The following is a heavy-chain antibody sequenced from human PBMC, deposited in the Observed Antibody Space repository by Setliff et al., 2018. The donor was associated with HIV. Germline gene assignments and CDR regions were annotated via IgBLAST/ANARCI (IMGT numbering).Heavy chain of an antibody. CDR2: FHYSGRI. CDR1: VGSFINTDYY. J-gene: IGHJ3*02. V-gene: IGHV4-39*01. CDR3: ARPLTTSFNFWGDAFAI. Sequence: PSETLSLTCTVSVGSFINTDYYWGWIRQPPGKALEWIGSFHYSGRISYNPSLGRRVTISVENSKNQFSLELTSVTAADTAVYYRARPLTTSFNFWGDAFAIWGPGRMVTVSS. D-gene: IGHD3-3*01.